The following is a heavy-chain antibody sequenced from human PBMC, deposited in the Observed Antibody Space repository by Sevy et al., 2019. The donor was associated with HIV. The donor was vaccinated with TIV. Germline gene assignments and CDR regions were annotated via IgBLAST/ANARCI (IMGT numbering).Heavy chain of an antibody. D-gene: IGHD2-8*01. CDR3: ARDRGGSMGYYFDY. CDR1: GFTFSSYA. V-gene: IGHV3-23*01. Sequence: GGSLRLSCAASGFTFSSYAMTWVRQAPGKGLEWLSSISGGGGRTQYSDSVNGRFTISKDNSKNTLFLQMHSLGAEDMALYYCARDRGGSMGYYFDYWGQGTLVTVSS. J-gene: IGHJ4*02. CDR2: ISGGGGRT.